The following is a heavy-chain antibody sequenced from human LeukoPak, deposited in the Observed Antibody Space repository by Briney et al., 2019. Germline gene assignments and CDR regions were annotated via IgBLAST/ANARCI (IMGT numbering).Heavy chain of an antibody. CDR1: GYTFTSYG. D-gene: IGHD3-22*01. CDR3: ATWEYYYDSSGYYDFDY. Sequence: ASVKVSCKASGYTFTSYGISWVRQAPGQGLEWMGWISAYNGNTNYAQKLQGRVTMTTDTSTSTAYMELRSLRSDDTAVYYCATWEYYYDSSGYYDFDYCGQGTLVTVSS. J-gene: IGHJ4*02. V-gene: IGHV1-18*01. CDR2: ISAYNGNT.